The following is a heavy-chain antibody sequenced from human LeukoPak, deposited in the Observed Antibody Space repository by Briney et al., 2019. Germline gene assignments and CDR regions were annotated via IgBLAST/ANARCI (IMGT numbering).Heavy chain of an antibody. D-gene: IGHD4-17*01. CDR3: AREAFTTVTSATDAFDI. J-gene: IGHJ3*02. CDR1: GYTFSQYG. Sequence: ASVKVSCKASGYTFSQYGISWVRQAPGQGLEWMGWINPNSGGTNSAQKFQGRVTMTRDTSISTAYMELSRLRSDDTAVYYCAREAFTTVTSATDAFDIWGQGTMVTVSS. V-gene: IGHV1-2*02. CDR2: INPNSGGT.